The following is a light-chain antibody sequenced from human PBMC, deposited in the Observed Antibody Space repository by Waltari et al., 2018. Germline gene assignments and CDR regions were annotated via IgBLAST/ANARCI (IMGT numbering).Light chain of an antibody. CDR1: QSITTNS. Sequence: EVVLTQSPGTLSLSPGERATLSCRASQSITTNSLAWYQQKPGQAPRFLIYGTSSRATGIPDRFTGSGYGTDFTLTISRLEPGDFAVYYCLQYHISPLTFGGGTKVEIK. J-gene: IGKJ4*01. V-gene: IGKV3-20*01. CDR3: LQYHISPLT. CDR2: GTS.